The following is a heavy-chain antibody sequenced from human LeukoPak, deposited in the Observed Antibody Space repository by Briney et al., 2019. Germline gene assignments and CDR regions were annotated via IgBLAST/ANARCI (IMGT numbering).Heavy chain of an antibody. CDR1: GFTFSTYA. J-gene: IGHJ4*02. CDR3: AREIVAGTFDR. D-gene: IGHD6-19*01. CDR2: ISGSGGST. Sequence: GGSLRLSCVASGFTFSTYAMSWVRQAPGKGLEWVSSISGSGGSTYYADSVKGRFTMSRDNSKNTLYLQMNSLRAEDTAVYYCAREIVAGTFDRWGQGTLVAVSS. V-gene: IGHV3-23*01.